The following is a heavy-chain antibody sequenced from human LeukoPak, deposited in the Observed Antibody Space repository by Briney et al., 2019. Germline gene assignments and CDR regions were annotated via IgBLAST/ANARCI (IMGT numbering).Heavy chain of an antibody. CDR1: GFTFDDYA. Sequence: GGSLRLSCAASGFTFDDYAMHWVRQVPGKGLEWVSAISGTGGTTYYADSVKGRFTISRDNSKNTLYLQMNSLRAEDTAVYYCAKNGDRGAYCSGGSCYPYYYYYMDVWGKGTTVTISS. V-gene: IGHV3-23*01. D-gene: IGHD2-15*01. CDR3: AKNGDRGAYCSGGSCYPYYYYYMDV. J-gene: IGHJ6*03. CDR2: ISGTGGTT.